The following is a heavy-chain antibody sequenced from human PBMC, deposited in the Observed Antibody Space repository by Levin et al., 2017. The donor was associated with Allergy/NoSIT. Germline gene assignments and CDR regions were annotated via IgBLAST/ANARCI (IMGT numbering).Heavy chain of an antibody. J-gene: IGHJ2*01. CDR2: VHYDGRT. CDR3: AREYGGDWYFDL. V-gene: IGHV4-59*01. D-gene: IGHD2-21*01. CDR1: GDSISGFY. Sequence: RSQTLSLTCTVSGDSISGFYWSWVRQPPGRGLEWIGYVHYDGRTNYNPSLKSRITISLDTSKNEFSLKLRSVTAADTAVYYCAREYGGDWYFDLWGRGTLVTVSS.